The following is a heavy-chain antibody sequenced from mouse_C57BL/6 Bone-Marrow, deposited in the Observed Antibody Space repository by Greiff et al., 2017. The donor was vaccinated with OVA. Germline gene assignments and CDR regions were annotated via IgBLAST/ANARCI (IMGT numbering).Heavy chain of an antibody. J-gene: IGHJ4*01. D-gene: IGHD4-1*01. CDR3: ARLGNWDARDY. Sequence: EVQLQQSGPELVKPGASVKMSCKASGYTFTDYNMHWVKQSHGKSLEWIGYINPNNGGTSYNQKFKSKATLTVDKSSSTAYMQLSSLTSEDSAVYYCARLGNWDARDYWGQGTSVTVSS. V-gene: IGHV1-22*01. CDR2: INPNNGGT. CDR1: GYTFTDYN.